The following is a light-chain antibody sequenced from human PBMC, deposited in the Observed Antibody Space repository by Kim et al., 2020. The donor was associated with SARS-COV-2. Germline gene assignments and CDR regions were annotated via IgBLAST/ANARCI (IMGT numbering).Light chain of an antibody. Sequence: ASVKLTCTLSSGHSSYAIAWHQQQPEKGPRYLMKLNSDGSHSKGDGIPDRFSGSSSGAERYLTISSRQSEDEADYYCQTWGTGIWVFGGGTKLTVL. CDR2: LNSDGSH. V-gene: IGLV4-69*01. J-gene: IGLJ3*02. CDR3: QTWGTGIWV. CDR1: SGHSSYA.